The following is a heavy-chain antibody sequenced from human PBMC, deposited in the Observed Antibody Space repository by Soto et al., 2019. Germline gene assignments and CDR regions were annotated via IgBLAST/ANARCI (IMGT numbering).Heavy chain of an antibody. V-gene: IGHV4-30-4*01. D-gene: IGHD2-21*01. CDR3: ARYSVSYYYGMDV. CDR1: GGSISSGDYY. CDR2: IYYSGST. J-gene: IGHJ6*02. Sequence: PSETLSLTCTVSGGSISSGDYYWSWIRQPPGKGLEWIGYIYYSGSTYYNPSHKSRVTISVDTSKNQFSLKLSSVTAADTAVYYCARYSVSYYYGMDVWGQGTTVTVSS.